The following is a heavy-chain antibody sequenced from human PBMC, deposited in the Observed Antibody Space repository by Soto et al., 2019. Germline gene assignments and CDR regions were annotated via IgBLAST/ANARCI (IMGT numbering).Heavy chain of an antibody. Sequence: ASVKVSCKASGYTFTSYDINWVRQATGQGLEWMGWMNPNSGNTGYAQKFQGRVTMTRNTSISTAYMELSSLRSEDTAVYYCARGRPYCGGDCFPNWFDPWGQGTLVTVSS. D-gene: IGHD2-21*02. J-gene: IGHJ5*02. V-gene: IGHV1-8*01. CDR2: MNPNSGNT. CDR3: ARGRPYCGGDCFPNWFDP. CDR1: GYTFTSYD.